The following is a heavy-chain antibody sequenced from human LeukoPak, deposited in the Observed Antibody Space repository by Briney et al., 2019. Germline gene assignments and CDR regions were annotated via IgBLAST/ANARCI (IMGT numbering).Heavy chain of an antibody. J-gene: IGHJ4*02. CDR1: GFLVSDHY. CDR3: AIPPGETSALDF. CDR2: LRDKGNDNTK. D-gene: IGHD4-17*01. V-gene: IGHV3-72*01. Sequence: GGSLRLSCVASGFLVSDHYIDWVRQARGKGLEGVGRLRDKGNDNTKDYAASVKDRFAISRDDSTNSVFLQMNSLKIEDTAVYYCAIPPGETSALDFWGQGTLVTVSS.